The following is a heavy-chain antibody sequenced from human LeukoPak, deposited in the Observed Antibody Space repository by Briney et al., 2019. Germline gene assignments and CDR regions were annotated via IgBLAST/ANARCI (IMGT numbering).Heavy chain of an antibody. J-gene: IGHJ4*02. CDR2: IYYSGST. D-gene: IGHD3-10*01. Sequence: SETLSLTCTVSGGSISSYYWSWIRQPPGKGLEWIGYIYYSGSTNYNPSLKSRVTISVDTSKNQFSLKLSSVTAADTAVYYCASISGSGSYYHDYWGQGTLVTVSS. CDR3: ASISGSGSYYHDY. V-gene: IGHV4-59*01. CDR1: GGSISSYY.